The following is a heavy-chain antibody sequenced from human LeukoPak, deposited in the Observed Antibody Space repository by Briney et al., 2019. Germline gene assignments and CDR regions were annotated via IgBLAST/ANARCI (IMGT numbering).Heavy chain of an antibody. CDR2: INPNSGGT. CDR1: GYTFTDYY. Sequence: ASVKVSCKASGYTFTDYYMHWVRQAPGQGLEWMGWINPNSGGTNYAQKFQGRVTMTRDTSISTAYMELSRLRSDDTAVYYCARVWGGGYSYGHRDHAFDIWGQGTMVTVSS. J-gene: IGHJ3*02. D-gene: IGHD5-18*01. CDR3: ARVWGGGYSYGHRDHAFDI. V-gene: IGHV1-2*02.